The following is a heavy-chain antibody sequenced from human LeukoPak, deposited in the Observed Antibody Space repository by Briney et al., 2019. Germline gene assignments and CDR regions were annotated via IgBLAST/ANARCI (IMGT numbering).Heavy chain of an antibody. D-gene: IGHD1-26*01. CDR2: IYPGDSDI. CDR3: ARRGWELLHFDY. J-gene: IGHJ4*02. V-gene: IGHV5-51*01. Sequence: GESLKISCKGSGYSFTTYWIAWVRQMPGKGLEWMGIIYPGDSDIRYSPSFQGHVAISVDKSISTAYLQWSSLKASDTAMYYCARRGWELLHFDYWGQGTLVTVSS. CDR1: GYSFTTYW.